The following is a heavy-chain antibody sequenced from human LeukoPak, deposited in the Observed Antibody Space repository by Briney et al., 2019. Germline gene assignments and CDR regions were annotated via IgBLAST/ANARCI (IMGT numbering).Heavy chain of an antibody. CDR3: VRGNYGTFDY. D-gene: IGHD4-17*01. J-gene: IGHJ4*02. CDR1: GFTLNSYS. V-gene: IGHV3-48*01. CDR2: ITVSSSTV. Sequence: GGSLRLSCAASGFTLNSYSMNWVRQAPGKGLEWISYITVSSSTVHYADSVKGRFAISRDTATNSLFLQMNSLRAEDTALYYCVRGNYGTFDYWGQGTLVTVSS.